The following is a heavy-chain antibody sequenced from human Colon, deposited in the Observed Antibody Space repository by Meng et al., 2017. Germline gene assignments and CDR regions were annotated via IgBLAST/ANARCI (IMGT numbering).Heavy chain of an antibody. CDR2: IYTSGTT. V-gene: IGHV4-4*07. J-gene: IGHJ4*02. Sequence: GSLRLSCTVSGGSLHGHFWSWIRQPAGKGLEWIRRIYTSGTTNYNPPLKSRVTMSIDTSRTHFSLKVSSVTAADTAVYYCVRMTRDSSNWYVDFWGQGTLVTVSS. D-gene: IGHD6-13*01. CDR1: GGSLHGHF. CDR3: VRMTRDSSNWYVDF.